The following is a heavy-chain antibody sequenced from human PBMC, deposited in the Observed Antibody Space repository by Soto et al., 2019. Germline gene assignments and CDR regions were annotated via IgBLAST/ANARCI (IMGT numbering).Heavy chain of an antibody. J-gene: IGHJ3*02. V-gene: IGHV1-2*04. CDR2: INHNSGGT. CDR1: GYTFTGYY. Sequence: ASVKVSCKASGYTFTGYYMHWVRQAPGQGLEWMGWINHNSGGTNYAQKFQGWVTMTRDTSISTAYMELSRLRSDDTAVYYCARATKQQLVVGDAFDIWGQGTRAT. D-gene: IGHD6-13*01. CDR3: ARATKQQLVVGDAFDI.